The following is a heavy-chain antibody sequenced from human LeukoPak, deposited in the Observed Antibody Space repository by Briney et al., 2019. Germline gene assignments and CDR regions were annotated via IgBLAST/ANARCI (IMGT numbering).Heavy chain of an antibody. CDR1: GYTFTVYF. Sequence: GASVTVSCTASGYTFTVYFIHWVRQAPGQGLEWMGRINPNSGATGYAQKFQGRVTMTRDTSISTAYMELSSLKSDDTAVYYCAKIGSSHDFDYWGQGTLITVSS. CDR2: INPNSGAT. CDR3: AKIGSSHDFDY. J-gene: IGHJ4*02. D-gene: IGHD1-26*01. V-gene: IGHV1-2*06.